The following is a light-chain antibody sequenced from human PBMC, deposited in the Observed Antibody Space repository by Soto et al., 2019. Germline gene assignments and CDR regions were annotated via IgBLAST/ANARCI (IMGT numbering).Light chain of an antibody. CDR3: QHYSSSPTT. V-gene: IGKV3-20*01. J-gene: IGKJ1*01. CDR1: QSFRGL. CDR2: AAS. Sequence: VVLTQSPVTLSLSPGERATLSCRASQSFRGLLAWYQQKPGQAPRLLIYAASNRATGIPDRFSGSGSGTDFTLTIRRLEPEDFAVYYCQHYSSSPTTFGQGTKVDI.